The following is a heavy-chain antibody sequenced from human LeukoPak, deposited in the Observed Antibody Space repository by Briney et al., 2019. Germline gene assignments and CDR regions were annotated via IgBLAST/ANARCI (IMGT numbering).Heavy chain of an antibody. D-gene: IGHD3-22*01. CDR2: INHSGST. CDR1: GVSFSGYY. CDR3: ARVGAISSGYYYYYYYYYMDV. Sequence: SETLSLTCAVYGVSFSGYYWSWLRQPPGKGLEWLGEINHSGSTNYNPSLKSRVTISVDTSKNQFSLKLSPVTAADTAVYYCARVGAISSGYYYYYYYYYMDVWGKGTTVTVSS. V-gene: IGHV4-34*01. J-gene: IGHJ6*03.